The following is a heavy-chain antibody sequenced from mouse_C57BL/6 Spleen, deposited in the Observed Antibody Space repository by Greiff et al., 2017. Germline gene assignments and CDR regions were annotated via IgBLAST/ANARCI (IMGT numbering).Heavy chain of an antibody. V-gene: IGHV5-12*01. CDR2: ISNGGGST. J-gene: IGHJ2*01. D-gene: IGHD2-1*01. CDR3: ARQDGYGTFDY. Sequence: EVKLVESGGGLVQPGGSLKLSCAASGFTFSDYYMYWVRQTPEKRLEWVAYISNGGGSTYYPDTVKGRFTISRDNPKNTLYLQMSRLKSEDTAMYYCARQDGYGTFDYWGQGTTLTVSS. CDR1: GFTFSDYY.